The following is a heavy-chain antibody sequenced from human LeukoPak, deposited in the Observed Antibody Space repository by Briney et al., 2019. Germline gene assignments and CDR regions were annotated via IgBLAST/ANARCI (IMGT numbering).Heavy chain of an antibody. CDR1: GFTFSSYW. CDR2: IKQDGSEK. V-gene: IGHV3-7*03. Sequence: GGSLRLSCAASGFTFSSYWMSWVRQAPGKGLEWVANIKQDGSEKYYVDSVKGRFTISRDNAKNSLYLQMNSLRAEDTAVYYCARASKFGIWDYYYDMDVWGKGTTVTVSS. CDR3: ARASKFGIWDYYYDMDV. D-gene: IGHD3-16*01. J-gene: IGHJ6*04.